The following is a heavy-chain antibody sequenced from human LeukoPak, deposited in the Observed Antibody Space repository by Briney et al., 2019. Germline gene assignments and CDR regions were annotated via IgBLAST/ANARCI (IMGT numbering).Heavy chain of an antibody. V-gene: IGHV3-7*01. Sequence: GGSLRLSCAASGFTFSSYWMSWVRQAPGKGLEWVANIKQDGSEKYYVNSVKGRFTISRDNAKNSLYLQMNSLRAEDTAVYYCARDDCSSISCYHNWFDPWGQGTLVTVSS. J-gene: IGHJ5*02. D-gene: IGHD2-2*01. CDR3: ARDDCSSISCYHNWFDP. CDR2: IKQDGSEK. CDR1: GFTFSSYW.